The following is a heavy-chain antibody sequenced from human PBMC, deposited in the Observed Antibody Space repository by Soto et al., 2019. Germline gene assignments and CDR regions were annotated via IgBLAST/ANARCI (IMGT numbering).Heavy chain of an antibody. CDR3: ARDAAGSTRPYYYGMDV. J-gene: IGHJ6*02. D-gene: IGHD2-2*01. Sequence: EVQLVESGGGLVKPGGSLRLSCAASGFTFNTYSMHWVRQAPGKGLEWVSSISSRSTFIYYADSVKGRFTISRDNANNPLYLQMNSLRAEDTALYYCARDAAGSTRPYYYGMDVWGQGNTVTVSS. CDR2: ISSRSTFI. V-gene: IGHV3-21*01. CDR1: GFTFNTYS.